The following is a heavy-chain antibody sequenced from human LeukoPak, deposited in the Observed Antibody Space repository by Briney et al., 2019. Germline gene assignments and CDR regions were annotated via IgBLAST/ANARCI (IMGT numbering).Heavy chain of an antibody. CDR1: GFTFSSYE. J-gene: IGHJ4*02. D-gene: IGHD3-3*01. CDR2: ISSSGSTI. CDR3: ARQNDFWSGYPTFDY. Sequence: GGSLRLSCAASGFTFSSYEMNWVRQAPGKGLEWVSYISSSGSTIYYADSVKGRFTISRDNAKNSLYLQMNSLRAEDTAVYYCARQNDFWSGYPTFDYWGQGPLVTVSS. V-gene: IGHV3-48*03.